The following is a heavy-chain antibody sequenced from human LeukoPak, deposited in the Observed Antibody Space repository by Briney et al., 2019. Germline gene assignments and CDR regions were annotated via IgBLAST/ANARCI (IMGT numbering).Heavy chain of an antibody. CDR3: APGGYIGYGHAFDI. Sequence: SETLSLTCAVYGGPFSGYYWSWIRQPPGKGLEWIGEINHSGSTNYNPSLKSRVTISVDTSKNQFSLKLSSVTAADTAVYYCAPGGYIGYGHAFDIWGQGTMVTVSS. CDR1: GGPFSGYY. CDR2: INHSGST. V-gene: IGHV4-34*01. D-gene: IGHD5-12*01. J-gene: IGHJ3*02.